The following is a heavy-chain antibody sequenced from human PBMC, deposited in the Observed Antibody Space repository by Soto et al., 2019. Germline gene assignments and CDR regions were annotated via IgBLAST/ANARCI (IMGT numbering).Heavy chain of an antibody. V-gene: IGHV3-30*18. D-gene: IGHD5-18*01. Sequence: QVQLVESGGGVVQPGRSLRLSCAASGFTFSSYGMHWVRQAPGKGLEWVAVISYDGSNKYYADSVKGRFTISRDNSKNTLYLQMNSLRAEDTAVYYCAKDRYSYGSVWVLDPWGQRTLVTVSS. CDR3: AKDRYSYGSVWVLDP. CDR2: ISYDGSNK. J-gene: IGHJ5*02. CDR1: GFTFSSYG.